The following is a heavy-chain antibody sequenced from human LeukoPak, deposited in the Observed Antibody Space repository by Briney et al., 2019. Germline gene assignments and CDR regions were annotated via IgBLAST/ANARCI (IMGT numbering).Heavy chain of an antibody. CDR2: INSDGSST. Sequence: GGSLRLSCAASGFTFRNYWMHWVRQAPGKGLVWVSRINSDGSSTSYADSVKGRFTISRDNAKNTLYLQMNSPRAEDTAMYYCTRGDYGAYGYDAFDIWGQGTMVTVSS. CDR1: GFTFRNYW. V-gene: IGHV3-74*01. D-gene: IGHD4-17*01. J-gene: IGHJ3*02. CDR3: TRGDYGAYGYDAFDI.